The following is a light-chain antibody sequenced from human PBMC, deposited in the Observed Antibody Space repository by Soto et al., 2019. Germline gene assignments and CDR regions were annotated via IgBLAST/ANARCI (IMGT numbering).Light chain of an antibody. CDR2: DAS. V-gene: IGKV1-5*01. CDR1: QSISSW. CDR3: QQYNSYLLT. Sequence: GDRVTITCRASQSISSWLAWYQQKPGKAPKLLIYDASSLESGVPSRFSGSGSGTEFTLTISSLQPDDFATYYCQQYNSYLLTFGGGTKVDI. J-gene: IGKJ4*01.